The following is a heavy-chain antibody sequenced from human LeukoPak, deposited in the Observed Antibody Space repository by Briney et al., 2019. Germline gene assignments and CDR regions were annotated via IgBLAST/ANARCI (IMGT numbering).Heavy chain of an antibody. D-gene: IGHD4-17*01. J-gene: IGHJ4*02. CDR3: ARGTTVTTNLDY. V-gene: IGHV3-30-3*01. CDR2: ISYDGSNK. Sequence: GGSLRLSCAASGFTFSSYAMHWVRQAPGKGLEWVAVISYDGSNKYYADSVKGRFTISRDNSKNTLYLQMNSLRAEDTAVYYCARGTTVTTNLDYWGQGTLVTVSS. CDR1: GFTFSSYA.